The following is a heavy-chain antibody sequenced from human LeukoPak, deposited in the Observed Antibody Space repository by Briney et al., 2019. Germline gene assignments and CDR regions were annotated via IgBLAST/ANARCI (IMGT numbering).Heavy chain of an antibody. CDR1: GYTLTDLS. D-gene: IGHD6-19*01. V-gene: IGHV1-24*01. Sequence: ASVKVSCKVSGYTLTDLSMHWVRQAPGKGLEWMGGFDPEDGETIYAQKFQGRVTMTEDASTDTAYMELNSLRSEDTAVYYCATEVAGSGFCDYWGQGTLVTVSS. CDR3: ATEVAGSGFCDY. CDR2: FDPEDGET. J-gene: IGHJ4*02.